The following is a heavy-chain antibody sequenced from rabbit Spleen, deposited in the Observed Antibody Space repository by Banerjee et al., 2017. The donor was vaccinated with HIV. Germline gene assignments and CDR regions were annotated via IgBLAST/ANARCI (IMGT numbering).Heavy chain of an antibody. V-gene: IGHV1S40*01. CDR1: GFSFSSTYW. D-gene: IGHD1-1*01. J-gene: IGHJ6*01. Sequence: QSLEESGGDLVKPGASLTLTCTASGFSFSSTYWMCWFRQAPGRGLEWIGFMYTGDGSTYYANWAQGRFTISKTSSTTVTLQMTSLTAADTATYFCARDTSSSFSSYGMDLWGPGTLVTVS. CDR2: MYTGDGST. CDR3: ARDTSSSFSSYGMDL.